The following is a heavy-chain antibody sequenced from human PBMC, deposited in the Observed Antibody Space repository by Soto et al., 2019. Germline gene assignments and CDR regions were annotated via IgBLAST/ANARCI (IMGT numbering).Heavy chain of an antibody. CDR2: ISYDGSNK. D-gene: IGHD4-17*01. Sequence: GGSLRLSCAASGFTFSSYCMHWVRQAPGKGLEWVAVISYDGSNKYYADSVKGRFTISRDNSQNTLYLQMNSLRADDTTVYYCAREDYGNCYFDYWGQGTLVTVSS. CDR1: GFTFSSYC. CDR3: AREDYGNCYFDY. V-gene: IGHV3-30*03. J-gene: IGHJ4*02.